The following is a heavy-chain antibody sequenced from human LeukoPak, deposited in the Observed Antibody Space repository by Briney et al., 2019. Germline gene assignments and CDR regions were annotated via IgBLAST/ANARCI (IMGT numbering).Heavy chain of an antibody. CDR1: YW. Sequence: YWTRCVSHVQRGWREWVANIKYHGTTKFDLDSVKGRFTIPRDNAKNLLYLQMNSLRVDDTAVYYCATSDDSSANDWGQGTLVTVSS. V-gene: IGHV3-7*01. CDR2: IKYHGTTK. J-gene: IGHJ4*02. D-gene: IGHD3-22*01. CDR3: ATSDDSSAND.